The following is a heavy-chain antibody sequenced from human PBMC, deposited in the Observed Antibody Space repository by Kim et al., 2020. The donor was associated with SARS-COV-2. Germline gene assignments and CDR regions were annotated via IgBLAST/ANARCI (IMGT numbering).Heavy chain of an antibody. CDR3: TRVSEGNYDAFDI. D-gene: IGHD1-7*01. CDR1: GFTFGDYA. Sequence: GGSLRLSCTASGFTFGDYAMSWFRQAPGKGLEWVGFIRSKAYGGTTENAASVKGRFTISRDDSKSIAYLQMNSLKTEDTAVYYCTRVSEGNYDAFDIWGQGTRVTVSS. CDR2: IRSKAYGGTT. V-gene: IGHV3-49*03. J-gene: IGHJ3*02.